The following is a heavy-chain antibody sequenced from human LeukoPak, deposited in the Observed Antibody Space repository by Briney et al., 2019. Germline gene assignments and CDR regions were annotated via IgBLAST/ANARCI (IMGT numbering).Heavy chain of an antibody. J-gene: IGHJ4*02. CDR1: GGSISSYY. CDR2: IYTSGST. D-gene: IGHD6-13*01. Sequence: SETLSLTCTVSGGSISSYYWSWIRQPAGKGLEWIGRIYTSGSTNHNPSLKSRVTMSVDTSKNQFSLKLSSVTAADTAVYYCARQPGYSSSWNFDYWGQGALVTVSS. CDR3: ARQPGYSSSWNFDY. V-gene: IGHV4-4*07.